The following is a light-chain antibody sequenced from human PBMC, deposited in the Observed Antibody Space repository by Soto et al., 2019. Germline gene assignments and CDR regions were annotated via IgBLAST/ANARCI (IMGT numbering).Light chain of an antibody. CDR2: DAS. V-gene: IGKV1-12*01. CDR1: QAISSW. CDR3: QQSYSTSIT. Sequence: DIQMTQSPSSVSASLGDAVTMTCQASQAISSWLAWYQQKPGKAPKVLIHDASKLESGVPSRFSGSGSGTDFTLTISSLQPEDFATYYCQQSYSTSITFGQGTRLEIK. J-gene: IGKJ5*01.